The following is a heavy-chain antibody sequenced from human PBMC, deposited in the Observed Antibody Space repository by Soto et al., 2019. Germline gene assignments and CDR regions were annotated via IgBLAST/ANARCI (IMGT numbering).Heavy chain of an antibody. V-gene: IGHV3-30*18. D-gene: IGHD1-1*01. Sequence: QVQLVESGGGVVQPGRSLRLSCAASGFTFRSYGMHWVRQAPGKGLEWAALMSFDGSNKYYADSVRGRFTISSDNSKSTLYLQMDILRPEDTAVYYCAKEFGWELQLSHPYYNSGMDVWGQGTTVTVSS. J-gene: IGHJ6*02. CDR1: GFTFRSYG. CDR3: AKEFGWELQLSHPYYNSGMDV. CDR2: MSFDGSNK.